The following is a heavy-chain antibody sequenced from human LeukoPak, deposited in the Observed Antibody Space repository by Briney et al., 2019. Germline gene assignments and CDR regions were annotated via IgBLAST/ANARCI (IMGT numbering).Heavy chain of an antibody. CDR1: GFTVSSNY. V-gene: IGHV3-21*01. Sequence: GGSLRLSCAASGFTVSSNYMSWVRQAPGKGLEWVSSISSSSSYIHSADSVRGRFTISRDNAKNSLFLQMNSLRAEDTAVYYCARDEWGDAFDIWGQGTMVTVFS. CDR2: ISSSSSYI. CDR3: ARDEWGDAFDI. J-gene: IGHJ3*02. D-gene: IGHD1-26*01.